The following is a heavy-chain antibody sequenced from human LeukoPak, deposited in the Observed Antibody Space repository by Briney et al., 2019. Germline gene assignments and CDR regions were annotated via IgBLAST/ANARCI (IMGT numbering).Heavy chain of an antibody. CDR1: GFTFDEYG. CDR3: ARRDSSGWDYDY. J-gene: IGHJ4*02. V-gene: IGHV3-20*01. CDR2: INWNGGST. Sequence: TGGSLRLSCAASGFTFDEYGMSWVRQAPGKGLEWVSGINWNGGSTGYADSVKGRFTISRDNAKNSLYLQMNSLRAEGTALYHCARRDSSGWDYDYWGQGTLVTVSS. D-gene: IGHD6-19*01.